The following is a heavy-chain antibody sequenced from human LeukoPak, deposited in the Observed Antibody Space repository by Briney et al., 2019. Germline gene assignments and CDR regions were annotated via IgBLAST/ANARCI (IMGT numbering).Heavy chain of an antibody. CDR2: MNPNSGNT. V-gene: IGHV1-8*01. J-gene: IGHJ4*02. CDR3: ARQNYDYVWGSYRYDY. D-gene: IGHD3-16*02. CDR1: GYTFTSYD. Sequence: GASVKVSCKASGYTFTSYDINWVRQATGQGLEWMGWMNPNSGNTGYAQKFQGRVTMTRNTSISTAYMELSSLRSEDTAVYYCARQNYDYVWGSYRYDYWGQGTLVTVSS.